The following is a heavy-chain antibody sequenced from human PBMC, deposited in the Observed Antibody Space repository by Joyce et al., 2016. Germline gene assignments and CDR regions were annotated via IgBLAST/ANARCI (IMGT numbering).Heavy chain of an antibody. V-gene: IGHV3-43*01. Sequence: EVQLVESGGVVVQPGGSVTLSCAASGFIFDDYTMHWVRQPPGKGLEWVSLSTWDGVDKCYAAALEGRFTISRDNTKNSLSLQMNNLRTEDSALYYCAKGARIGELSLPDYWGQGTLVTVSS. D-gene: IGHD3-10*01. CDR3: AKGARIGELSLPDY. CDR2: STWDGVDK. CDR1: GFIFDDYT. J-gene: IGHJ4*02.